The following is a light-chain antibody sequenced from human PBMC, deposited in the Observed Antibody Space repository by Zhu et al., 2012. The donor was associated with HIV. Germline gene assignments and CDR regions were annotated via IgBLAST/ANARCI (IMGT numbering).Light chain of an antibody. CDR3: QQRSSWPLT. CDR1: GSVRSF. J-gene: IGKJ4*01. CDR2: DTS. Sequence: IVLTQSPATLSLSPGERATVSCRASGSVRSFLAWYQQKPGQAPRLLIYDTSKRATGIPARFSGSGSGTDFTLTISSLEPEDFALYYCQQRSSWPLTFGGGTKLEIK. V-gene: IGKV3-11*01.